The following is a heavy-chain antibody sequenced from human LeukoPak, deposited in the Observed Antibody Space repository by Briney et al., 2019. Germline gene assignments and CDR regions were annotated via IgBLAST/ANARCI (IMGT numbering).Heavy chain of an antibody. CDR2: INPNSGGT. Sequence: ASVKVSCKASGYTFTGYYMHWVRQAPGQGLEWMGWINPNSGGTNYAQNFQGRVTMTRDTSISTAYMELGSLRSDDTAVYYCARDRDRAAADTWFDPWGQGTLVTVPS. V-gene: IGHV1-2*02. CDR1: GYTFTGYY. CDR3: ARDRDRAAADTWFDP. D-gene: IGHD6-13*01. J-gene: IGHJ5*02.